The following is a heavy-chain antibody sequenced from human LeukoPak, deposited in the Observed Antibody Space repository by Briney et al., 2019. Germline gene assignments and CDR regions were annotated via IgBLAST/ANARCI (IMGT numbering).Heavy chain of an antibody. CDR2: INPNSGGT. V-gene: IGHV1-2*02. CDR1: GYTFTGYY. J-gene: IGHJ3*02. Sequence: ASVKASDTTSGYTFTGYYMHWVRQAPGQGLEWMGWINPNSGGTNYAQKFQGRVTMTRDTSISTAYMELSRLRSDDTAVYYCARGLRDAFDIWAQGTMVTVSS. CDR3: ARGLRDAFDI.